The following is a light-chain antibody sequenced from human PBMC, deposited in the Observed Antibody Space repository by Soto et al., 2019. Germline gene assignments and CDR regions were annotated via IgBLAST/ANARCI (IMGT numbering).Light chain of an antibody. CDR2: GAS. Sequence: EIVMTQSPATLSVSPGERATLSCRASQSVSSNLAWYQQKPGQAPRLLIYGASTRATGIPARFSGSGSGTEFTLTISSLQSEDFAFYYCQQYNNWPLLTFGGGTKVDIK. V-gene: IGKV3D-15*01. CDR1: QSVSSN. CDR3: QQYNNWPLLT. J-gene: IGKJ4*01.